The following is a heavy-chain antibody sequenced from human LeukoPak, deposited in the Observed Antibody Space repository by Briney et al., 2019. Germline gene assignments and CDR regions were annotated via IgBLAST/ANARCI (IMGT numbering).Heavy chain of an antibody. Sequence: GGSLRLSCAASGFTFSSYSMNWVRQAPGKGLEWVSSISSSSSYIYYADSVKGRFTISRDNAKNSLYLQMNSLRAEDTAVYYCARDFELAQYSSSSFVGLMGYWGQGTLVTVSS. CDR2: ISSSSSYI. D-gene: IGHD6-6*01. CDR1: GFTFSSYS. V-gene: IGHV3-21*04. J-gene: IGHJ4*02. CDR3: ARDFELAQYSSSSFVGLMGY.